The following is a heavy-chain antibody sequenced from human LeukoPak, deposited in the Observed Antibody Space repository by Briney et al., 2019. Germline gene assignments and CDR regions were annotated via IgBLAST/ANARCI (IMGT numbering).Heavy chain of an antibody. CDR2: ISGGGGST. J-gene: IGHJ3*02. D-gene: IGHD3-10*01. CDR1: GFTFSSYA. V-gene: IGHV3-23*01. CDR3: AKDRYYASGSSYGNAFDI. Sequence: GGSLRLSCAASGFTFSSYAMSWVRQAPGKGLEWVSAISGGGGSTYYADSVKGRFTISRDNSKNTLYLQMNSLRAEDTAVYYCAKDRYYASGSSYGNAFDIWGQGAMVTVSS.